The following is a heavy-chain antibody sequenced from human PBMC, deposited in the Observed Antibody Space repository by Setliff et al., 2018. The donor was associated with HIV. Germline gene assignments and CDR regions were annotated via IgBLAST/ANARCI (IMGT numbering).Heavy chain of an antibody. CDR1: GVSIENNF. J-gene: IGHJ4*02. D-gene: IGHD3-10*01. CDR2: ISYTGST. CDR3: ARGAYIKMNYCVDY. V-gene: IGHV4-59*01. Sequence: SETLSLTCTVSGVSIENNFWSWFRQPPGKGLEWIGYISYTGSTNYDPSLKSRLTIVADTSKSQFSLKLTSVTAADTAVYYCARGAYIKMNYCVDYWGRGTLVT.